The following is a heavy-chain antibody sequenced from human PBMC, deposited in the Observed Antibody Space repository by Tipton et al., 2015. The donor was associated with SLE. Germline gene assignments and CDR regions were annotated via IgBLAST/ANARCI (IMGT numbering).Heavy chain of an antibody. J-gene: IGHJ4*02. CDR3: ARAPSPIAVAGTEIL. CDR1: GGSISSGGYY. Sequence: TLSLTCTVSGGSISSGGYYWSRIRQHPGKGLEWIGYIYYSGSTNYNPSLKSRVTISVDTSKNQFSLKLSSVTAADTAVYYCARAPSPIAVAGTEILWGQGTLVTVSS. CDR2: IYYSGST. D-gene: IGHD6-19*01. V-gene: IGHV4-31*03.